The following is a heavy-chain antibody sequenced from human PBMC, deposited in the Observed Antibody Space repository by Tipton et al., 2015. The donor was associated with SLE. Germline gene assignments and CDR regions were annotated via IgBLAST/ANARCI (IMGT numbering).Heavy chain of an antibody. J-gene: IGHJ6*02. CDR3: ARVSGMASYGYYGMDV. Sequence: SLRLSCAASGFTFSSYEMNWVRQAPGKGLEWVSYISYNGRTIHYADSVKGRFTISRGNAKNSLYLQMNGLSAEDTAVYYRARVSGMASYGYYGMDVWGQGTTVTVSS. D-gene: IGHD1-1*01. CDR1: GFTFSSYE. V-gene: IGHV3-48*03. CDR2: ISYNGRTI.